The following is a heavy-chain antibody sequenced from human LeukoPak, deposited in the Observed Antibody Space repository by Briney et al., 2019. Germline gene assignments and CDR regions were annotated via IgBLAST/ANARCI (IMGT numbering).Heavy chain of an antibody. Sequence: ASVKVSCKASGYTFTSYYMHWVRQAPGQGLEWMGIINPSGGSTSYAQKFQGRVTMTRDTSISTAYMELSRLRSDDTAVYYCARDTTMTTNWFDPWGQGTLVTVSS. D-gene: IGHD4-17*01. CDR2: INPSGGST. J-gene: IGHJ5*02. CDR1: GYTFTSYY. V-gene: IGHV1-46*01. CDR3: ARDTTMTTNWFDP.